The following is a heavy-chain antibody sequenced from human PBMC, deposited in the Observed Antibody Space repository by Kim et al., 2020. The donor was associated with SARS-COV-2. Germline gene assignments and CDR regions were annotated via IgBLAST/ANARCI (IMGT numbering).Heavy chain of an antibody. V-gene: IGHV7-4-1*02. CDR3: STSAEGYSSSSGNYFDY. J-gene: IGHJ4*02. D-gene: IGHD6-6*01. CDR1: GYSFTKYA. CDR2: INTNTWNP. Sequence: ASVKVSCKASGYSFTKYAMNWVRQAPGQGLEWMGWINTNTWNPTYAQGFTGRFVFSLDTSVSTAYLQISSLKTEYTAVYYCSTSAEGYSSSSGNYFDYWGQGTLVTISS.